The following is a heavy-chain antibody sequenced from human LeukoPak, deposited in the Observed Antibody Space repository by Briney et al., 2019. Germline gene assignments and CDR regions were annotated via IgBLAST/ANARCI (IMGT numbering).Heavy chain of an antibody. J-gene: IGHJ4*02. CDR3: AREKKSADYYGSGSLELGY. D-gene: IGHD3-10*01. V-gene: IGHV4-61*01. Sequence: ASETLSLTCTVSGGSISRSSRYWSWIRQPPGTGLEWIGYIYYSGSTNYNPSLKSRVTISVGTSKNQFSLKLSSVTAEDTAVYYCAREKKSADYYGSGSLELGYWGQGTLVTVSS. CDR1: GGSISRSSRY. CDR2: IYYSGST.